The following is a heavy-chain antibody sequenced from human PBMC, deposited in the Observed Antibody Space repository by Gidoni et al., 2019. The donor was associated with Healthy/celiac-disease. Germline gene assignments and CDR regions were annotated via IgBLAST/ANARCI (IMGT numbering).Heavy chain of an antibody. Sequence: QVQLQESGPGLVKPSQTLSLTCTVSGGSISSGSYYCSWIRQPAGKGLEWIGRIYTSGSTNYNPSLKSRVTISVDTSKNQFSLKLSSVTAADTAVYYCAREDDAFDIWGQGTMVTVSS. CDR2: IYTSGST. CDR3: AREDDAFDI. V-gene: IGHV4-61*02. CDR1: GGSISSGSYY. J-gene: IGHJ3*02.